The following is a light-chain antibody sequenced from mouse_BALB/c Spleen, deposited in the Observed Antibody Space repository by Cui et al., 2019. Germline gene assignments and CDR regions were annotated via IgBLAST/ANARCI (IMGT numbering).Light chain of an antibody. CDR1: SSVSY. V-gene: IGKV4-69*01. CDR2: DTA. CDR3: HQRSSYPLT. J-gene: IGKJ1*01. Sequence: QILPTQSPAIMSASSGDTVTMTCSASSSVSYMHWYQQKPGSSPKPWIYDTANLASGFPARFSGSGSGTSYSLIISGVEAEDAATYYCHQRSSYPLTFGGDTKLEIK.